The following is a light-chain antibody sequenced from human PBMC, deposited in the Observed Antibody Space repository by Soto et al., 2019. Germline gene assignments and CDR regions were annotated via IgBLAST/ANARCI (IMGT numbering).Light chain of an antibody. Sequence: IQMTQSPSTLSASVGDTVTVSCRASQSINRLLAWYQHKPGKAPKLLIYDASSLASGVPSRFTGSGSGTEFTLTISSLQPDDFATYYCQQYNSYSTWTFGQGTKVDIK. V-gene: IGKV1-5*01. J-gene: IGKJ1*01. CDR1: QSINRL. CDR2: DAS. CDR3: QQYNSYSTWT.